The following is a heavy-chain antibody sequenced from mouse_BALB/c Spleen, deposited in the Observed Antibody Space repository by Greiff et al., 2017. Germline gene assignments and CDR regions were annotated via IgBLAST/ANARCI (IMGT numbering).Heavy chain of an antibody. CDR3: ASGNYGWYFDV. J-gene: IGHJ1*01. Sequence: VQLQESGPGLVQPSQSLSITCTVSGFSLTSYGVHWVRQSPGKGLEWLGVIWSGGSTDYNAAFISRLSISKDNSKSQVFFKMNSLQANDTAIYYCASGNYGWYFDVWGAGTTVTVSS. V-gene: IGHV2-2*02. CDR2: IWSGGST. CDR1: GFSLTSYG. D-gene: IGHD2-1*01.